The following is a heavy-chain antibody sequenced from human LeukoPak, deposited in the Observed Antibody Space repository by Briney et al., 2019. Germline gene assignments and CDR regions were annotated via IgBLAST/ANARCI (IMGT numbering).Heavy chain of an antibody. D-gene: IGHD2-15*01. Sequence: GASVKLSCKASGYTFTDYYMHWVRQAPGQGLEWMGWINLNSGGTNFAQRFQGRFTMSRDTSNNTLYLHLNRLISDDTAVYYCARDAGYCTGGSWWYFDHWGQGTLVTVSS. V-gene: IGHV1-2*02. CDR1: GYTFTDYY. J-gene: IGHJ4*02. CDR2: INLNSGGT. CDR3: ARDAGYCTGGSWWYFDH.